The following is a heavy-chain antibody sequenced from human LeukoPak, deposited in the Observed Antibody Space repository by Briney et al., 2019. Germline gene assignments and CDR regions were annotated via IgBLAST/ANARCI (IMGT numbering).Heavy chain of an antibody. V-gene: IGHV3-30-3*01. CDR2: ISYDGSNK. J-gene: IGHJ4*02. D-gene: IGHD6-13*01. Sequence: GGSLRLSCAASGFTFSSYAMHWVRQAPGKGLEWVAVISYDGSNKYYADSVKGRFTISRDNSKNTLYLQMNSLRAEDTAVYYCAREYSSSWEGENWGQGTLVTVSS. CDR3: AREYSSSWEGEN. CDR1: GFTFSSYA.